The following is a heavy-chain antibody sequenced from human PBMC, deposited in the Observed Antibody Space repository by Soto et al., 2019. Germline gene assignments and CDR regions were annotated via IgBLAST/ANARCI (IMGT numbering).Heavy chain of an antibody. V-gene: IGHV1-69*13. J-gene: IGHJ4*02. CDR3: ARGGVDVVATSAFDY. D-gene: IGHD5-12*01. CDR1: GATYSTSA. Sequence: SVKVSCKASGATYSTSAISWVRQAPGQGLEWMGGINPILGTPDYAHKFQGRVTITADESTSTVYMELGSLRSEDTALYFCARGGVDVVATSAFDYWGQGTLVTVS. CDR2: INPILGTP.